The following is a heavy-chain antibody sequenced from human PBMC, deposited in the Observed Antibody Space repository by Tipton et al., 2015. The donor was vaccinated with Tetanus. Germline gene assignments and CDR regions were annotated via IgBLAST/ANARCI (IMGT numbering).Heavy chain of an antibody. CDR1: GASISSAA. CDR3: ARERSGFNVGPLDV. Sequence: TLSLTCDVSGASISSAAWTWIRQPSRKGLEWIGHIFHSGSPNYNPSLKSRVSMSVDKSRKEVSLKLQSVTAADTAVYFCARERSGFNVGPLDVWGPGILVIVSS. V-gene: IGHV4-30-2*01. D-gene: IGHD3-3*01. CDR2: IFHSGSP. J-gene: IGHJ4*02.